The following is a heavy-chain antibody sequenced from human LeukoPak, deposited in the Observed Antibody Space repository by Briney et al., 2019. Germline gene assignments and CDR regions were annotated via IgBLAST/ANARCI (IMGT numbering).Heavy chain of an antibody. CDR1: GYTFTSYG. Sequence: ASVKVSCKASGYTFTSYGISWVRQAPGQGLEWMGWISAYNGNTNYAQKLQGRVTMTTDTSTSTAYMELRSLRSDDTAVYYCVRDRTTWIQLWSVYYYYGMDVWGQGTTVTVSS. CDR3: VRDRTTWIQLWSVYYYYGMDV. V-gene: IGHV1-18*01. J-gene: IGHJ6*02. D-gene: IGHD5-18*01. CDR2: ISAYNGNT.